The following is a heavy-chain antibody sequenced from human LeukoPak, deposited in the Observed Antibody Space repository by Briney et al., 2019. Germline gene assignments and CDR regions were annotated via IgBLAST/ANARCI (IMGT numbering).Heavy chain of an antibody. J-gene: IGHJ4*02. CDR2: ISHRVSDV. CDR3: AKALHYGDYGKFDY. D-gene: IGHD4-17*01. Sequence: GGSLRLSCAASGFTFSDYYMSWIRQAPGKGLEWISYISHRVSDVQYADSVKGRFTISRDNARNSLYLQMNGLRAEDTAVYYCAKALHYGDYGKFDYWGQGTLVTVSS. CDR1: GFTFSDYY. V-gene: IGHV3-11*01.